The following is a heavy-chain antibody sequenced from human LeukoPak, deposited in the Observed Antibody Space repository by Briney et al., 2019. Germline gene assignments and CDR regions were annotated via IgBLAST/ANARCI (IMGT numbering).Heavy chain of an antibody. J-gene: IGHJ6*04. CDR2: INHRGST. V-gene: IGHV4-34*01. D-gene: IGHD2-2*01. CDR3: ARGPLRYCSSTSCYYRNYYYYGLDV. Sequence: SETLSLTCAVYGGSFSGYYWSWIRQPPGKGLEWIGEINHRGSTNYNPSLKSRVTISVDTSKNQFSLKLSSVTAADTAVYYCARGPLRYCSSTSCYYRNYYYYGLDVWGKGTTVTVSS. CDR1: GGSFSGYY.